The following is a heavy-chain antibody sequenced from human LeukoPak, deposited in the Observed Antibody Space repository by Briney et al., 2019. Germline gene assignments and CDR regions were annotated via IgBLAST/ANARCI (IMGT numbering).Heavy chain of an antibody. CDR1: GFTFSSYV. V-gene: IGHV3-23*01. Sequence: GGSLRLSCVASGFTFSSYVMSWVRQAPGKGLEWVSSISDNGGSTYYADSVKGRFTISRDNSKNTLYLQMNSLRAEDTAVYYCAKNGKYYDILTGYYLDDYWGQGALVTVSS. CDR2: ISDNGGST. J-gene: IGHJ4*02. CDR3: AKNGKYYDILTGYYLDDY. D-gene: IGHD3-9*01.